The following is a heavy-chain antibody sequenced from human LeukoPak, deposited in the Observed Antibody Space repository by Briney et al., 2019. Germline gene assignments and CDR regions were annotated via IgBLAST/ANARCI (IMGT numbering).Heavy chain of an antibody. CDR2: ISAYNGNT. Sequence: GASVKVSCKASGYTFTSYGISWVRQAPGQGLEWMGWISAYNGNTNYAQKLQGRVTMTTDTSTSTAYMELRSLRSDDTAVYYCARDHSITMVRGVIRFPFDYWGQGTLVTVSS. J-gene: IGHJ4*02. CDR1: GYTFTSYG. V-gene: IGHV1-18*01. CDR3: ARDHSITMVRGVIRFPFDY. D-gene: IGHD3-10*01.